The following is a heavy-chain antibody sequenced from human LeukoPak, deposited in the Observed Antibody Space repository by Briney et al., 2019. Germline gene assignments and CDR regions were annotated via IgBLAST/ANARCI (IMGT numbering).Heavy chain of an antibody. CDR1: GYSFTSHG. CDR3: ARLRSGWAYDAFDI. J-gene: IGHJ3*02. V-gene: IGHV5-51*01. CDR2: IYPGDSDT. Sequence: GESLMISCKGSGYSFTSHGIGWVRQMPGKGLVWMGIIYPGDSDTRYSPAFQGQVTISADKSISTAYLQWSSLKLSDTAMYYCARLRSGWAYDAFDIWGQGTMVTVSS. D-gene: IGHD6-19*01.